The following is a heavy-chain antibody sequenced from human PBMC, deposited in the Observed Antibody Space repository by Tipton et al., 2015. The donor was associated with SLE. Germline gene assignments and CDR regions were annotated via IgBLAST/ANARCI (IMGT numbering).Heavy chain of an antibody. CDR2: ISFGGSDT. CDR3: ASATRPWGSESEF. D-gene: IGHD7-27*01. V-gene: IGHV3-30*04. CDR1: GFIVSRNA. J-gene: IGHJ4*02. Sequence: SLRLSCAASGFIVSRNAMFWVRQAPGKGLEWVATISFGGSDTYYADSVRGRFTISRDTSKNSLFLQMNSLRPEDTAVYYCASATRPWGSESEFWGQGTLITVSS.